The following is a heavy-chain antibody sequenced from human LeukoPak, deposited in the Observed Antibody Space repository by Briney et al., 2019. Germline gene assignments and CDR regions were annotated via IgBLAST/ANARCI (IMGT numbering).Heavy chain of an antibody. CDR3: ARVCCSSTTTGYYYYYMDV. CDR2: INPNSGGT. V-gene: IGHV1-2*02. CDR1: GYTFTGYY. J-gene: IGHJ6*03. Sequence: ASVKVSCKASGYTFTGYYMHWVRQAPGQGLGWMGWINPNSGGTNYAQKFQGRVTMTRDTSISTAYMELSRLRSDDTAVYYCARVCCSSTTTGYYYYYMDVWGKGTTVTVSS. D-gene: IGHD2-2*01.